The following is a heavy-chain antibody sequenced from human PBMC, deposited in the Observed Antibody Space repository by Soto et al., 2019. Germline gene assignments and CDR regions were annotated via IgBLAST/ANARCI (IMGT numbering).Heavy chain of an antibody. CDR2: IFDSGST. D-gene: IGHD4-17*01. J-gene: IGHJ2*01. V-gene: IGHV4-30-4*01. CDR3: ARDFMPLTSDWYFDL. Sequence: QVQLQESGPGLVKPSETLSLTCTVSGGSISGGVHSWSWIRQPPGKGLEWIGHIFDSGSTYYNPSLKSRLTISVDTSKNQFSLRLSSVTAADTAVYYCARDFMPLTSDWYFDLWGRGTLVTVSS. CDR1: GGSISGGVHS.